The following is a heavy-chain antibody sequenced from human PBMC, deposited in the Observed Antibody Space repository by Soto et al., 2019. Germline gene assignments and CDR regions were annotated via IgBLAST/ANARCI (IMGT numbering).Heavy chain of an antibody. Sequence: ASVKVSCKASGYTFTSYGISWVRQAPGQGLEWMGWISAYNGNTNYAQKLQGRVTMTTDTSTSTAYMELRSLRSDDTAVYYCARSTVVVVAAPESHLDYWGQGTLVTVSS. V-gene: IGHV1-18*01. J-gene: IGHJ4*02. D-gene: IGHD2-15*01. CDR3: ARSTVVVVAAPESHLDY. CDR2: ISAYNGNT. CDR1: GYTFTSYG.